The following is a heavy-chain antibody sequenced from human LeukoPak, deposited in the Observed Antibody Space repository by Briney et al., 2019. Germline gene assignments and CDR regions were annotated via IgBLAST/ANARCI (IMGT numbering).Heavy chain of an antibody. CDR2: IYYSGST. Sequence: SETLSLACTVSGGSISSSSYYWGWIRQPPGKGLEWIGSIYYSGSTYYNPSLKSRVTISVDTSKNQFSLKLGSVTAADTAVYFCARVAAAGNYYFDYWGQGTLVTVSS. CDR1: GGSISSSSYY. CDR3: ARVAAAGNYYFDY. V-gene: IGHV4-39*07. D-gene: IGHD6-13*01. J-gene: IGHJ4*02.